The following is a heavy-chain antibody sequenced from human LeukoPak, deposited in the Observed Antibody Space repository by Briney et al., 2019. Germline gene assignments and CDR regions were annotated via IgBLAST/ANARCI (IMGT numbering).Heavy chain of an antibody. CDR1: GFPLRSYA. CDR2: ISGSGDIT. CDR3: ARSGDDFHMDV. D-gene: IGHD5-12*01. V-gene: IGHV3-23*01. J-gene: IGHJ6*03. Sequence: GGSLRLSCATSGFPLRSYAMSWVRQAPGKGLEWVSAISGSGDITYYADSVKGRFTISKDNSKNTLYLQMNSLRAEDTAVYYCARSGDDFHMDVWGKGTTVTVSS.